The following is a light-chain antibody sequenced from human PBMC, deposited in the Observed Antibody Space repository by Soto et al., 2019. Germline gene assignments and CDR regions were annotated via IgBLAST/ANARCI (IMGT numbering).Light chain of an antibody. CDR3: QQRSNWPPTWT. J-gene: IGKJ1*01. Sequence: EIVLTQSPATLSLSPGERATLSCRASQSVSSYLAWYQQKPGQAPRLLIYDASNRATSIPARFSGSGSGTDFTLTFSSLEPEDFAVYYCQQRSNWPPTWTFGQGTKVDIK. CDR1: QSVSSY. V-gene: IGKV3-11*01. CDR2: DAS.